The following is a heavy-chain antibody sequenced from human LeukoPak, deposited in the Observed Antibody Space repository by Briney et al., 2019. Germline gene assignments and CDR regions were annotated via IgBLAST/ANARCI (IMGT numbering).Heavy chain of an antibody. CDR2: IYSGGST. CDR3: AKDLEAPTYYYGSGSYRNDAFDI. Sequence: GGSLRLSCAASGFTVSSNYMSWVRQAPGKGLEWVSVIYSGGSTYYADSVKGRFTISRDNSKNTLYLQMNSLRAEDTAVYYCAKDLEAPTYYYGSGSYRNDAFDIWGQGTMVTVSS. V-gene: IGHV3-66*01. J-gene: IGHJ3*02. CDR1: GFTVSSNY. D-gene: IGHD3-10*01.